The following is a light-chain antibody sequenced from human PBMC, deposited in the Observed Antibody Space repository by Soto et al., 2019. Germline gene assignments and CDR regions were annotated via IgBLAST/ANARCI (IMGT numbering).Light chain of an antibody. CDR2: GAS. Sequence: EIVLTQSPGSLSLSPGERATLSFRASQSVSSTFFAWYQQRPGQAPRLLMYGASSRSTGIPERFSGSGSGTDFTLTISRLEPEDFAVYYCQQFDSSVTFGQGTKVEIK. CDR1: QSVSSTF. V-gene: IGKV3-20*01. CDR3: QQFDSSVT. J-gene: IGKJ1*01.